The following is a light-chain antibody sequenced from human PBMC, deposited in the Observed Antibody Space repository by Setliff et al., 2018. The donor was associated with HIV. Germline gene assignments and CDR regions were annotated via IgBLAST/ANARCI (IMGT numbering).Light chain of an antibody. J-gene: IGLJ2*01. CDR1: SSDVGVYNY. CDR2: DVS. CDR3: SSYTISRTLV. Sequence: QSALTQPASVSGSPGQSITISCTGTSSDVGVYNYVSWYQQHPGKAPKVIIFDVSNRPSGVSDRFSGSKSGNTASLTISGLQAEDEADYYRSSYTISRTLVFGGGTKVTVL. V-gene: IGLV2-14*03.